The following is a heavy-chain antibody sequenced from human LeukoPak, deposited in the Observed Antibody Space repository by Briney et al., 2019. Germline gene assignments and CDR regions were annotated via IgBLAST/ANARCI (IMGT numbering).Heavy chain of an antibody. J-gene: IGHJ4*02. CDR1: GFTFSSYA. CDR3: AKDKSGSYRSDY. CDR2: ISYDGSNK. V-gene: IGHV3-30*04. Sequence: PGGSLRLSCAASGFTFSSYAMHWVRQAPGKGLEWVAVISYDGSNKYYADSVKGRFTISRDNSKNTLYLQMNSLRAEDTAVYYCAKDKSGSYRSDYWGQGTLVTVSS. D-gene: IGHD1-26*01.